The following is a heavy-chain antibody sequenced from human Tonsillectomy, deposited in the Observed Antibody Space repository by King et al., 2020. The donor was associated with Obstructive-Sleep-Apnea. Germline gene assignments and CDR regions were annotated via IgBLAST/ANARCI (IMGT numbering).Heavy chain of an antibody. Sequence: TLKESGPTLVKPTQTLTLTCTFSGFSLSTSGVGVGWIRQPPGKALEWLALIYLDDDKRYSPSLKSRLTITKDTSKNQVVLTMTNMDPVDTATYYCPHINRIAAAGAFDYWGQGTLVTVSS. J-gene: IGHJ4*02. CDR3: PHINRIAAAGAFDY. D-gene: IGHD6-13*01. CDR1: GFSLSTSGVG. CDR2: IYLDDDK. V-gene: IGHV2-5*02.